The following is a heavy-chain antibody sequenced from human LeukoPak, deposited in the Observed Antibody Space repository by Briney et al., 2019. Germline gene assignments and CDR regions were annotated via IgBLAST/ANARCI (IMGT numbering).Heavy chain of an antibody. Sequence: SVKVSCKASGGTFSSYAISWVRQAPGQGLEWMGGIIPIFGTANYAQKFQGRVTITADESTSTAYMELSSLRSEDTAVYYCARDGNYDFWSGYHYWGQGTLVTVSS. CDR3: ARDGNYDFWSGYHY. D-gene: IGHD3-3*01. V-gene: IGHV1-69*13. J-gene: IGHJ4*02. CDR2: IIPIFGTA. CDR1: GGTFSSYA.